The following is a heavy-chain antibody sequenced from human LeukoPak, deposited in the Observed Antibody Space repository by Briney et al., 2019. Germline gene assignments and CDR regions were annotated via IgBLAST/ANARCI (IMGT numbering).Heavy chain of an antibody. J-gene: IGHJ3*02. CDR2: IYYSGTT. CDR1: GGSISSYY. CDR3: ARHERDASLDHALDI. V-gene: IGHV4-59*08. D-gene: IGHD5-24*01. Sequence: PSETLSLTCTVSGGSISSYYWSWIRQAPGKGLEWIGYIYYSGTTSYNPSLKSRVTTLVDTSKNQFSLKLSSVTAADTAVYYCARHERDASLDHALDIWGQGTMVAVSS.